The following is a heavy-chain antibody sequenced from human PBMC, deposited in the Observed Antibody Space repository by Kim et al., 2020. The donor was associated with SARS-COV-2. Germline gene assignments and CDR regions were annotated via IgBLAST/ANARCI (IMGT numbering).Heavy chain of an antibody. CDR3: ARDPAPYYYDSSGYPAFDI. CDR1: GYTFTSYA. Sequence: ASVKVSCKASGYTFTSYAMHWVRQAPGQRLEWMGWINAGNGNTKYSQKFQGRVTITRDTSASTAYMELSSLRSEDTAVYYCARDPAPYYYDSSGYPAFDIWGQGTMVTVSS. CDR2: INAGNGNT. D-gene: IGHD3-22*01. V-gene: IGHV1-3*01. J-gene: IGHJ3*02.